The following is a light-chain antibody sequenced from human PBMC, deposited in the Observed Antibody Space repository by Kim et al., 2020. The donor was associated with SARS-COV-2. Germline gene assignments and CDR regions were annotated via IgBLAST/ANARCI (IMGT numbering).Light chain of an antibody. CDR3: QKYNSAQWT. Sequence: ASVGEGVTLTCRASQDSANSLAWYQQKPGKVPQVRIYAASTLQSWVPSRFSGSGSGTEFTLNIGSLQTEDVATYYCQKYNSAQWTFGPGTKVDIK. J-gene: IGKJ1*01. CDR1: QDSANS. V-gene: IGKV1-27*01. CDR2: AAS.